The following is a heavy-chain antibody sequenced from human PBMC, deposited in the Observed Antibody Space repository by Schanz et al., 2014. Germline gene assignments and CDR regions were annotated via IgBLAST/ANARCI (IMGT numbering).Heavy chain of an antibody. CDR2: ISSSGSSI. Sequence: EVQLVESGGGLVKPGGSLRLSCAASGFTFNNFNMNWVHQAPGKGLEWVSSISSSGSSIYYADSVKGRFTISRDNANNSLYLRMNSLRAEDTAVYYCASDYNYFETEAPWGQGTLVTVSS. V-gene: IGHV3-21*06. CDR3: ASDYNYFETEAP. CDR1: GFTFNNFN. J-gene: IGHJ5*02. D-gene: IGHD3-16*01.